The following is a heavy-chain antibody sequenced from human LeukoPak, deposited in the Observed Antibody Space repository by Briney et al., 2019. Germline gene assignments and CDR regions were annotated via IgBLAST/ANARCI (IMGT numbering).Heavy chain of an antibody. J-gene: IGHJ6*03. CDR1: GGSISSYY. D-gene: IGHD3-3*01. CDR2: IYYSGST. Sequence: SETLSLTCTVSGGSISSYYWSWIQQPPGKGLEWIGYIYYSGSTNYNPSLKSRVTISVDTSKNQFSLKLSSVTAADTAVYYCARGITIFGAYYMDVWGKGTTVTVSS. CDR3: ARGITIFGAYYMDV. V-gene: IGHV4-59*01.